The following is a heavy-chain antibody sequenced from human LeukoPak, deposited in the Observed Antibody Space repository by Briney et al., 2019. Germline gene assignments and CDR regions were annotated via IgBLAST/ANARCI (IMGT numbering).Heavy chain of an antibody. CDR2: INTYTGNP. CDR3: AREPMVRGVIYFAPDY. J-gene: IGHJ4*02. CDR1: GYTFTSNA. Sequence: ASVKVSCKTSGYTFTSNAMNWVRQAPGQGLEWMGWINTYTGNPTYAQGFIGRFVFSLDTSVSTAYLQISSLKAEDTAVYYCAREPMVRGVIYFAPDYWGQGTLVTVSS. V-gene: IGHV7-4-1*02. D-gene: IGHD3-10*01.